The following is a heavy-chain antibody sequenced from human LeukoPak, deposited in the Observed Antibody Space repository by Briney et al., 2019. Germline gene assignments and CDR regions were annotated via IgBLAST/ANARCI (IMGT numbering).Heavy chain of an antibody. CDR3: ARAGGPKGWFDP. CDR1: GFTFSRYW. J-gene: IGHJ5*02. D-gene: IGHD3-10*01. Sequence: PGGSLRLSCAASGFTFSRYWMHWVRQAPGKGLVWVSRINSDGSGTMYADSVKGRFTISRDNAKNTLYLQMNSLRAEDTAVYYCARAGGPKGWFDPWGQGTLVTVSS. CDR2: INSDGSGT. V-gene: IGHV3-74*03.